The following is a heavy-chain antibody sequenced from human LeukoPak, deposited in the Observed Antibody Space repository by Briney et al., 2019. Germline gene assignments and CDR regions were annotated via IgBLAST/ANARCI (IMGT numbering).Heavy chain of an antibody. CDR1: GFTFSNAW. Sequence: GGSLRLSCATSGFTFSNAWMNWVRQAPGKGLEWVGRIRSNSDGGTIDYAAPVKGRFTLSRDDSKTTLYLQMNSLQTEDTAVYYCATDFYDSTWGQGTLVSVSS. CDR3: ATDFYDST. J-gene: IGHJ5*02. CDR2: IRSNSDGGTI. D-gene: IGHD3-22*01. V-gene: IGHV3-15*07.